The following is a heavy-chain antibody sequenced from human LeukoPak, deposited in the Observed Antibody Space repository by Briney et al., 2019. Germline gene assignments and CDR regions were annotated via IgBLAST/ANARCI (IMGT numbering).Heavy chain of an antibody. CDR3: ATFLYSSSSSGVY. J-gene: IGHJ4*02. CDR2: IRGSGAST. CDR1: GFTFSSYA. Sequence: GGSLRLSCAASGFTFSSYAMTWVRQAPGKGLEWVSGIRGSGASTYYADSVKGRFTISRDNSKNTMYLQMNSLRAEDTAVYYCATFLYSSSSSGVYWGQGTLVTVSS. D-gene: IGHD6-6*01. V-gene: IGHV3-23*01.